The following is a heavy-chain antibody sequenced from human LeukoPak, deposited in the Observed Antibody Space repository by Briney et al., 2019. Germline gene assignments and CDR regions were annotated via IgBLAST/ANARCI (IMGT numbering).Heavy chain of an antibody. CDR1: GFTFSSYS. CDR3: ARDQTRVDY. CDR2: ISSSSSTI. D-gene: IGHD4-11*01. V-gene: IGHV3-48*01. J-gene: IGHJ4*02. Sequence: GGSLRLSCAASGFTFSSYSMNWVRQAPGKGLEWVSYISSSSSTIYYADSVKGRFTISRDNAKNSLYPQMNSLRAEDTAVYYCARDQTRVDYWGQGTLVTVSS.